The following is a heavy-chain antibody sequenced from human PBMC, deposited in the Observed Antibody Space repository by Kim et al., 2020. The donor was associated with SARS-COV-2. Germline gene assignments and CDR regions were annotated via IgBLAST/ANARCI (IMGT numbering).Heavy chain of an antibody. J-gene: IGHJ6*02. D-gene: IGHD3-16*02. CDR1: GFTFSSYA. CDR3: AKDTGYYDYVWGSYPQDGTRFDYYYRRDV. V-gene: IGHV3-23*01. CDR2: ISGSGGST. Sequence: GGSLRLSCAASGFTFSSYAMSWVRQAPGKGLEWVSAISGSGGSTYYADSVKGRFTISRDNSKNTLYLQMNSLRAEDTAVYYCAKDTGYYDYVWGSYPQDGTRFDYYYRRDVWGQATADTVSS.